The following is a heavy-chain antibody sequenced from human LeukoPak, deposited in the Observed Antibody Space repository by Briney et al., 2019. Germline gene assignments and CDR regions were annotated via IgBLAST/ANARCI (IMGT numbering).Heavy chain of an antibody. CDR2: IYSTGST. CDR1: GGSLRNYY. Sequence: SETLSLTCTVSGGSLRNYYWSWIRQPAGQGLEWIGRIYSTGSTNYSPSLKSRVTMSIDTSKNQVSLQLSSVTAADTAVYYCARWEGCSYGFMYWGQGTLVTVSS. V-gene: IGHV4-4*07. J-gene: IGHJ4*02. CDR3: ARWEGCSYGFMY. D-gene: IGHD5-18*01.